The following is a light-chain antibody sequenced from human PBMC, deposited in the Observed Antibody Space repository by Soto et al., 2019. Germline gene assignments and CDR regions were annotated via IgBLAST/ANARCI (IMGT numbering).Light chain of an antibody. CDR2: EVS. CDR3: SSYTSSSLLS. CDR1: SSDVGGYNY. J-gene: IGLJ1*01. V-gene: IGLV2-14*01. Sequence: QSVLTQPASVSGSPGQSITISCTGTSSDVGGYNYVSWYQQHPGKAPKLMIYEVSNRPSGVSNRFSGSKSGNTASLTISGLQAEDEADYYCSSYTSSSLLSFGTGTKVTVL.